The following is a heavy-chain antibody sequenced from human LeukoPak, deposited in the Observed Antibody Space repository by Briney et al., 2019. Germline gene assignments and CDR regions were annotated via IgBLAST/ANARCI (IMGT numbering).Heavy chain of an antibody. CDR1: GYTYIGYS. CDR2: INSNNGSI. V-gene: IGHV1-2*07. Sequence: ASVKVFCKASGYTYIGYSMHWVRQALGQGLEGMGWINSNNGSINYAHKFQGRVTMTRDTHISPPYMELSNLRSDDTALYYYARDSGSYYHWGAYWGQGPLVTVSS. J-gene: IGHJ4*02. CDR3: ARDSGSYYHWGAY. D-gene: IGHD1-26*01.